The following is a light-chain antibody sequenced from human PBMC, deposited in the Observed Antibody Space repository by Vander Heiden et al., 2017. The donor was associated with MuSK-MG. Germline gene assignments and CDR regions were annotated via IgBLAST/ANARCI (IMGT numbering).Light chain of an antibody. CDR3: QQDGSSFT. CDR2: GIS. J-gene: IGKJ5*01. V-gene: IGKV3-20*01. CDR1: QSVSANY. Sequence: IVLTQSPDTLSQSPGESATLSCRASQSVSANYLDWYQQKPGQAPSLLIYGISSRAAGVPDRFSGSGSGTDFTLTISRLEPEDFAVYYCQQDGSSFTFGQGTRLEIK.